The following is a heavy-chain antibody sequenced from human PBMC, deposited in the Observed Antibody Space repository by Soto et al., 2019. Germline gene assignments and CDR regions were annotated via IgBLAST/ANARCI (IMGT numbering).Heavy chain of an antibody. D-gene: IGHD3-3*01. CDR2: INHTGGT. CDR1: GGSVNGYY. CDR3: ATRITVFGLLIPPFDP. Sequence: SETLSLTCAVYGGSVNGYYWNWIRQPPGKGLEWIGEINHTGGTHYNPSLKSRVTMSVDTSKNQFSLRLSSLTAADTAIYYCATRITVFGLLIPPFDPWGQGTQVTVSS. J-gene: IGHJ5*02. V-gene: IGHV4-34*01.